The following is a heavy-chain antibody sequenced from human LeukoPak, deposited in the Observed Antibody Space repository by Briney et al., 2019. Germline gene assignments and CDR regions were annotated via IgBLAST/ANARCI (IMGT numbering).Heavy chain of an antibody. CDR1: GFTFDDYG. CDR3: ARDPNYYDSSGYYYFDY. D-gene: IGHD3-22*01. J-gene: IGHJ4*02. V-gene: IGHV3-20*04. Sequence: GGSLRLSCAASGFTFDDYGMSWVRQAPGKGLEWVSGINWNGGSTGYADSVKGRFTISRDNAKNSLYLQMNSLRAEDTALYYCARDPNYYDSSGYYYFDYWGQGTLVTVSP. CDR2: INWNGGST.